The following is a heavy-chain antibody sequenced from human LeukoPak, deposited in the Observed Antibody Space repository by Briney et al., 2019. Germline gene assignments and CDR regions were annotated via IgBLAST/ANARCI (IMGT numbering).Heavy chain of an antibody. CDR2: VNTSSAYI. D-gene: IGHD3-22*01. J-gene: IGHJ4*02. V-gene: IGHV3-21*01. CDR3: AREDSSGPIDY. CDR1: GFTFSSYS. Sequence: GGSLRLSCAASGFTFSSYSMNWVRQAPGKGLEWVSYVNTSSAYIHYADSVKGRFTISRDNAKNSLYLQMNTLRAEDTAVYYCAREDSSGPIDYWGQGTVVTVSS.